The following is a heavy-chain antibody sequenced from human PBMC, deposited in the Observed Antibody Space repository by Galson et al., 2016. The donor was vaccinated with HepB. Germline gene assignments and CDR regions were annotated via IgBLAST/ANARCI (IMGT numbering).Heavy chain of an antibody. D-gene: IGHD3-10*01. V-gene: IGHV1-3*01. J-gene: IGHJ5*02. Sequence: SCKASGYTFSNYGIHWVRPAPGQGLDWMGWINAGNGYTKYSQKFQGRVTITRDTSASTAYMELSSLRYEDTAVYYWASGASYGSGGYYTWFDPWGQGTLVTVSS. CDR1: GYTFSNYG. CDR3: ASGASYGSGGYYTWFDP. CDR2: INAGNGYT.